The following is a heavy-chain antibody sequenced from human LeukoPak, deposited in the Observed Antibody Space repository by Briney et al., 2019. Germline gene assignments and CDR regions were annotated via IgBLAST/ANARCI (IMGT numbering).Heavy chain of an antibody. V-gene: IGHV4-39*07. D-gene: IGHD3-3*01. CDR1: GGSISSSSYY. CDR2: IYYSGST. Sequence: SETLSLTCTVSGGSISSSSYYWGWIRQPPGKGLEWIGSIYYSGSTYYNPSLKSRVTISVDTSKNQFSLKLSSVTAADTAVYYCATSWAYYDFWSGYTGDYWGQGTLVTVS. CDR3: ATSWAYYDFWSGYTGDY. J-gene: IGHJ4*02.